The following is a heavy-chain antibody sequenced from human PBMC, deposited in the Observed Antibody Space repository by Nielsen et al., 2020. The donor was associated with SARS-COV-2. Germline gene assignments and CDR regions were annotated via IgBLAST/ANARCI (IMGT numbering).Heavy chain of an antibody. Sequence: SETLSLTCTVSGGSISSSSYYWGWIRQPPGKGLEWIGSIYYSGSTYYNPSLKSRVTISVDTSKNQFSLKLSSVTAADTAVYYCARHWINSSWHLSPFDYWGQGTLVTVSS. J-gene: IGHJ4*02. CDR2: IYYSGST. D-gene: IGHD6-13*01. CDR1: GGSISSSSYY. V-gene: IGHV4-39*01. CDR3: ARHWINSSWHLSPFDY.